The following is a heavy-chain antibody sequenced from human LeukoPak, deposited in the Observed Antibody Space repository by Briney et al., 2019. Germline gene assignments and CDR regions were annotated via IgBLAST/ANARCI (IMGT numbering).Heavy chain of an antibody. CDR3: ARGPVALGDY. V-gene: IGHV4-39*07. CDR1: GGSISSSSYY. CDR2: IYYSGST. Sequence: PSETLSLTCTVSGGSISSSSYYWGWIRQPPGKGLEWIGSIYYSGSTYYNPSLKSRVTISVDTSKNQFSLKLSSVTAADTAVYYCARGPVALGDYWGQGTLVTVSS. J-gene: IGHJ4*02. D-gene: IGHD4-23*01.